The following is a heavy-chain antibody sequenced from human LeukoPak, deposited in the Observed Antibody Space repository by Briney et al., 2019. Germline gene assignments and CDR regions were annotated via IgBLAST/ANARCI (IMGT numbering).Heavy chain of an antibody. V-gene: IGHV3-49*04. CDR1: GFILGHYS. J-gene: IGHJ3*02. D-gene: IGHD2-2*01. CDR2: IRSKAYGGTT. CDR3: AREMGCSSTSCQGDAFDI. Sequence: PGLSERLPHTACGFILGHYSLSWVRQAPGRGVAGVCFIRSKAYGGTTEYAASVKGRFTISRDNAKNTLYLQMNSLRAEDTAVYYCAREMGCSSTSCQGDAFDIWGQGTMVTVSS.